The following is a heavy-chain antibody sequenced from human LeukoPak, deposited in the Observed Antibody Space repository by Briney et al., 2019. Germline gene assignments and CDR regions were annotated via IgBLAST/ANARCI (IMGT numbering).Heavy chain of an antibody. CDR3: ARVGIAAAYDY. V-gene: IGHV3-21*01. D-gene: IGHD6-13*01. CDR1: GFTFSSYS. Sequence: GGSLRLSCAASGFTFSSYSMNWVRQAPGKGLEWVSSISNSSSYIYYADSVKGRFTISRDNAKNSLYLQMNSLRAEDTAVYYCARVGIAAAYDYWGQGTLVTVSS. J-gene: IGHJ4*02. CDR2: ISNSSSYI.